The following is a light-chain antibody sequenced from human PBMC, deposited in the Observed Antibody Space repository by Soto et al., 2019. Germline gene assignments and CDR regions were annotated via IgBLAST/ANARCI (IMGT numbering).Light chain of an antibody. CDR1: SSNIGSNY. V-gene: IGLV1-47*02. Sequence: QSVLTQPPSASGTPGQRVTISCSGSSSNIGSNYVYWYQQLPGTAPKLLIFGNNQRPSGVPDRFSGSKSGTSASLNITGLQVEDEADYYCQSYDSGLGGLIFGAGTKLTVL. J-gene: IGLJ2*01. CDR3: QSYDSGLGGLI. CDR2: GNN.